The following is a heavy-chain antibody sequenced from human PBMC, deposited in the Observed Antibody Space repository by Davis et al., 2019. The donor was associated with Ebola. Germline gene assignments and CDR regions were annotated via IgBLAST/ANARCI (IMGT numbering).Heavy chain of an antibody. D-gene: IGHD2-8*02. CDR2: IYYSGST. CDR3: ARGPLVEALLLCMDV. V-gene: IGHV4-31*11. J-gene: IGHJ6*02. Sequence: SETLSLTCAVSGGSISSGGYYWSWIRQHPGKGLEWIGYIYYSGSTYYNPSLKSRVTISVDTSKNQFSLKLSSVTAADTAVYYCARGPLVEALLLCMDVWGQGTTVTVSS. CDR1: GGSISSGGYY.